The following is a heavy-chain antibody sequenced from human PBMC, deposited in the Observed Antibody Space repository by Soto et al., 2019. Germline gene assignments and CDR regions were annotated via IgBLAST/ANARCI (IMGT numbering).Heavy chain of an antibody. CDR3: ARDGMTTGDT. V-gene: IGHV4-4*07. CDR1: GVSVTSYT. CDR2: VFSSVSA. D-gene: IGHD2-21*02. Sequence: QLQLQESGPGQVRPSETLSLTCIVSGVSVTSYTWSWVRQPANKGLEWIGRVFSSVSATYNPSLKSRVSISMDTAENRISLKLDSVTAADAGVYFCARDGMTTGDTWGPGTLFTVSS. J-gene: IGHJ4*02.